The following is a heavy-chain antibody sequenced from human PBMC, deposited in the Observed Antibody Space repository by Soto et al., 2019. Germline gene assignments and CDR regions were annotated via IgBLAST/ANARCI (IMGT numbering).Heavy chain of an antibody. V-gene: IGHV1-69*12. CDR3: AREGLTFGPGAVGGAFDI. J-gene: IGHJ3*02. D-gene: IGHD2-2*01. CDR2: IIPIFGTI. CDR1: GGTFDSNA. Sequence: QVQLVQSGTEVRKPGSSVKVSCKASGGTFDSNAISWVRLAPGQGLEWMGGIIPIFGTINNAQKFQDRVTSTADDAANIGYIELSSLRSEETALYYCAREGLTFGPGAVGGAFDIWDQGTLVTVSS.